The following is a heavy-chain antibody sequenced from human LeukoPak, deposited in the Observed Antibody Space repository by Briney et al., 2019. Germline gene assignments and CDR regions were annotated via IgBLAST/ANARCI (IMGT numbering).Heavy chain of an antibody. D-gene: IGHD4-23*01. CDR2: ISTGGSTI. J-gene: IGHJ4*02. V-gene: IGHV3-48*03. Sequence: HTGGSLRLSCAASGFTFSSYDMNWVRQAPGKGLEWVSYISTGGSTIYYADSVKGRFTISRDNAKNSLYLQMNSLRAEDTAVYYCAKESTLRGYYFDYWGQGTLVTVSS. CDR1: GFTFSSYD. CDR3: AKESTLRGYYFDY.